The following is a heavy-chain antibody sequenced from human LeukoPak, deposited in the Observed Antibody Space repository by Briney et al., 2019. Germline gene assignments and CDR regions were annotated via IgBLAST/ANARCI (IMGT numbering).Heavy chain of an antibody. V-gene: IGHV4-61*02. CDR3: ARPETVISPASSAP. J-gene: IGHJ5*02. CDR2: IYNGGST. D-gene: IGHD2-2*01. Sequence: SQTLSLTCTVSGGSMSSGSYYWSWIRQPAGKGLEWIGRIYNGGSTSYNPSLKSRVTISVDTSKKEVSLKLNSVPPQDPPANSGARPETVISPASSAPWGKEPLVTVSP. CDR1: GGSMSSGSYY.